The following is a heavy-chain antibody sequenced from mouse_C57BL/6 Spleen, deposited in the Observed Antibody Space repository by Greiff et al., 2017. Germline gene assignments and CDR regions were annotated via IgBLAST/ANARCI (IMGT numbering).Heavy chain of an antibody. Sequence: VQLQQSGPERVKPGASGKIPCKASGYKFTDSNMDWVKQSHGKSLEWIGVINPNNGGPTSNRKFKGKATLTVDKSSSTAYMELRSLTSEDTAVYYFARSSPYYYAMYYWGQGTSVTVSS. CDR3: ARSSPYYYAMYY. D-gene: IGHD1-1*01. V-gene: IGHV1-18*01. CDR2: INPNNGGP. CDR1: GYKFTDSN. J-gene: IGHJ4*01.